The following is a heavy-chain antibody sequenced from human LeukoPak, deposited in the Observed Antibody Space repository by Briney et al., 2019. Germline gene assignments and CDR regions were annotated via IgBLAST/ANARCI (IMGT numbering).Heavy chain of an antibody. D-gene: IGHD3-10*01. V-gene: IGHV4-4*07. CDR2: IYTSGST. J-gene: IGHJ4*02. Sequence: SETLSLTCTVSGGSISSYYWSWIRQPAAKGLEWIGRIYTSGSTNYNPSLKSRVTMSVDTSKNQFSLKLSSVTAADTAVYYCARDGITMVRGVNSYYFDYWGQGTLVTVSS. CDR3: ARDGITMVRGVNSYYFDY. CDR1: GGSISSYY.